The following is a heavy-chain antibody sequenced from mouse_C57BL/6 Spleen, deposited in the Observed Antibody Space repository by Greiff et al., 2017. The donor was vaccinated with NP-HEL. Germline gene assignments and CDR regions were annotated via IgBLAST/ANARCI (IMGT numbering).Heavy chain of an antibody. CDR2: IYPGDGDT. D-gene: IGHD2-4*01. CDR1: GYAFSSSW. Sequence: QVQLQQSGPELVKPGASVTISCKASGYAFSSSWMNWVKQRPGKGLEWIGRIYPGDGDTNYNGKFKGKATLTADKSSSTAYMQLSSLTSEDSAVYFCTRDDYDGKVFAYWGQGTLVTVSA. V-gene: IGHV1-82*01. J-gene: IGHJ3*01. CDR3: TRDDYDGKVFAY.